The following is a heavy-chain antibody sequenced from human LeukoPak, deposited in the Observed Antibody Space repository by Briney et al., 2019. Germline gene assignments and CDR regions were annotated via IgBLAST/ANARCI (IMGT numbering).Heavy chain of an antibody. V-gene: IGHV3-21*01. CDR1: GFTFSSYS. J-gene: IGHJ4*02. CDR3: SGGDYYYGSV. CDR2: ISSSSSYI. Sequence: GGSLRLSCAASGFTFSSYSMNWVRQAPGKGLEWVSSISSSSSYIYYADSEKGRFTISRDNAKNSLFLQINSLRAEDTAVYYCSGGDYYYGSVWGQGTLVTVSS. D-gene: IGHD3-10*01.